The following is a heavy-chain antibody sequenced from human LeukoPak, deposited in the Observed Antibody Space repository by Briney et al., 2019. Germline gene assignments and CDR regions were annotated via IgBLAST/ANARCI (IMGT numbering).Heavy chain of an antibody. D-gene: IGHD3-10*01. Sequence: SETLSLTCTVSGGSISSGGYYWSWIRQHPGKGLEWIGYIYYSGSTYYNPSLKSRVTISVDTPKNQFSLQLDSVTPEDTAVYYCTGGGLVRGVTHWFDPWGQGTLVTVSS. CDR1: GGSISSGGYY. J-gene: IGHJ5*02. V-gene: IGHV4-31*03. CDR2: IYYSGST. CDR3: TGGGLVRGVTHWFDP.